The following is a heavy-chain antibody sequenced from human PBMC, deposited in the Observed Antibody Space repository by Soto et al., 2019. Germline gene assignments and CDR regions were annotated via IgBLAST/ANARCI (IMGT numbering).Heavy chain of an antibody. V-gene: IGHV4-34*01. D-gene: IGHD3-22*01. J-gene: IGHJ4*02. CDR1: GGSFSGFF. Sequence: SETLSLTCGVSGGSFSGFFWTWIRQPRGKGLEWIGEVNHIGITNYNPSLRSRLNLSIDTAKKQFSLKLTSVTAADTAVYYCARATQFFYDSRGYSKNFDFWGQGTLVTVSS. CDR2: VNHIGIT. CDR3: ARATQFFYDSRGYSKNFDF.